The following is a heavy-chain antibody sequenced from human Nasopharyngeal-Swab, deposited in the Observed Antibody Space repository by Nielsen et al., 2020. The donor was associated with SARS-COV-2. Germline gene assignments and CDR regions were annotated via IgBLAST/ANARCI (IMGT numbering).Heavy chain of an antibody. CDR3: ARHGTWLQYGFDS. CDR2: IHNSGST. V-gene: IGHV4-39*01. J-gene: IGHJ4*02. D-gene: IGHD5-24*01. Sequence: WIRQPPGKGLEWIASIHNSGSTHFNPSFAGRVTISGDASKRQLSLRLSSVTTADTAVYYCARHGTWLQYGFDSWGQGTLVTVSS.